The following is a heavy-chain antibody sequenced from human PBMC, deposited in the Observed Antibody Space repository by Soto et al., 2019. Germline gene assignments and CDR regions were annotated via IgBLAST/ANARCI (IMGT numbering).Heavy chain of an antibody. CDR1: GYIFTNYW. CDR3: ARQGYQDIWSRSPAPDYGMDV. J-gene: IGHJ6*02. D-gene: IGHD3-3*01. CDR2: IYPGDSHT. Sequence: PGESLKISCKGSGYIFTNYWIGWVRQMPGKGLEWMGIIYPGDSHTRYSPSFQGQVTISVDTSMSSAYLQWSSLKASDTAKYYCARQGYQDIWSRSPAPDYGMDVWGQGTTVTVSS. V-gene: IGHV5-51*01.